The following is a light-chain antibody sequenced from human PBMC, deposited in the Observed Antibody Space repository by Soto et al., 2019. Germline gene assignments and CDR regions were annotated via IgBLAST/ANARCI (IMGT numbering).Light chain of an antibody. CDR2: GAS. J-gene: IGKJ1*01. CDR3: QQYGSSPWT. V-gene: IGKV3-20*01. Sequence: EIVLTQSPASLSVSPGERVTLSCRASESVSTNLSWYQQKAGQATRLLIYGASSRATVIPDRISGSGSGTDFTLTISRLEPEDFAVYYCQQYGSSPWTFGQGTKVDIK. CDR1: ESVSTN.